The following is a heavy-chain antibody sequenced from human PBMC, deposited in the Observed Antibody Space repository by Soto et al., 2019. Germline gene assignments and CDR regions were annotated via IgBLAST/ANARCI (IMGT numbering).Heavy chain of an antibody. D-gene: IGHD3-3*01. CDR1: GFTFSSSG. CDR3: AKDLDDFWSGWDV. CDR2: ISGSGGST. Sequence: VQLLESGGGSVQPGGSLRLSCAASGFTFSSSGMSWVRQAPGKGLEWVSGISGSGGSTYYADSLKGRFTISRDNSKTTLYLQMNSLRAEDTAVYYCAKDLDDFWSGWDVWGQGTTVTVSS. J-gene: IGHJ6*02. V-gene: IGHV3-23*01.